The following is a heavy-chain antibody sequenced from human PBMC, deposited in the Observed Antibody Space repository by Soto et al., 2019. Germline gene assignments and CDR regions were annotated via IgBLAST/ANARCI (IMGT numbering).Heavy chain of an antibody. CDR1: GVTFSNYN. Sequence: EVQLVESGGGLVQPGGSLTLSCAASGVTFSNYNMNWVRQAPGQGLEWVSYISSSSSTIYYADSVKGRFTISRDNAENLLYLQMNSLRDEDTAVYYCARDYYDSSGTLWGQGTLVTVSS. CDR2: ISSSSSTI. V-gene: IGHV3-48*02. J-gene: IGHJ4*02. D-gene: IGHD3-22*01. CDR3: ARDYYDSSGTL.